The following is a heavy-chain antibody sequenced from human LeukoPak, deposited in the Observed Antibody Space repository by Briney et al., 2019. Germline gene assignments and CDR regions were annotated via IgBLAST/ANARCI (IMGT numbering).Heavy chain of an antibody. CDR2: INTNTGNP. D-gene: IGHD3-3*01. V-gene: IGHV7-4-1*02. CDR1: GYTFTSYA. CDR3: ARGLHRYYDFWSGFPNYYYYYMDV. J-gene: IGHJ6*03. Sequence: ASVKVSCKASGYTFTSYAMNWVRQAPGQGLEWMGWINTNTGNPTYAQGFTGRFVFSLDTSVSTAYLQISSLKAGDTAVYYCARGLHRYYDFWSGFPNYYYYYMDVWGKGTTVTVSS.